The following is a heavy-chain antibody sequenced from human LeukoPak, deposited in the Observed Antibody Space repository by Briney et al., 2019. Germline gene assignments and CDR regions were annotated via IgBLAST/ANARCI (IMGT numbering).Heavy chain of an antibody. J-gene: IGHJ3*02. D-gene: IGHD3-3*01. CDR3: ARHLPFTIFGVVIPNDAFDI. CDR1: GYTFTSYY. CDR2: INPNSGGT. Sequence: GASVKVSCKASGYTFTSYYMHWVRQAPGQGLEWMGWINPNSGGTNYAQKFQGRVTMTRDTSISTAYMELSRLRSDDTAVYYCARHLPFTIFGVVIPNDAFDIWGQGTMVTVSS. V-gene: IGHV1-2*02.